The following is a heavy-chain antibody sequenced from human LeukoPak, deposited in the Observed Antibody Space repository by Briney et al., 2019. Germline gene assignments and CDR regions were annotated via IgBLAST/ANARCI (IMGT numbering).Heavy chain of an antibody. J-gene: IGHJ4*02. CDR2: IYYSGST. Sequence: SETLSLTCTVSGGSVSSTGYYWGWIRQPPGKGLEWIGSIYYSGSTYYNPSLKSRVTMSVDTSTNQFSLLLSSVTAADTAVFYCARLGELLSLDSWGQGTRVIVSS. D-gene: IGHD3-16*01. CDR1: GGSVSSTGYY. V-gene: IGHV4-39*01. CDR3: ARLGELLSLDS.